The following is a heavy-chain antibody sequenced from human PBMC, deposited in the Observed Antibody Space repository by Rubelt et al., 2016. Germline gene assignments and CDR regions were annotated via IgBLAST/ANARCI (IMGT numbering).Heavy chain of an antibody. Sequence: QLQLQESGLGLVKPSETLSLTCTVSGGSISSSSYYWGWIRQPPGKGLEWIARIYYSGSTYYNPPLKSRVTISVDTSKNQFALKLGSVTAADTAVYYCARARIVLVPGFDYWGQGTLVTVSS. V-gene: IGHV4-39*07. D-gene: IGHD2-2*01. CDR3: ARARIVLVPGFDY. CDR2: IYYSGST. J-gene: IGHJ4*02. CDR1: GGSISSSSYY.